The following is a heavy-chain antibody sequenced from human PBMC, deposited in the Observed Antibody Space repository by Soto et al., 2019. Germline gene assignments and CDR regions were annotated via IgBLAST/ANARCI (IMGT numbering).Heavy chain of an antibody. CDR1: GGSFSGYY. D-gene: IGHD2-2*01. V-gene: IGHV4-34*01. CDR3: ARWLSYCSSTSCLGESYNWFDP. CDR2: INHSGST. J-gene: IGHJ5*02. Sequence: SETLSLTWAVYGGSFSGYYWSWIRQPPGKGLEWIGEINHSGSTNYNPSLKSRVTISVDTSKNQFSLKLSSVTAADTAVYYCARWLSYCSSTSCLGESYNWFDPWGQGTLVTVSS.